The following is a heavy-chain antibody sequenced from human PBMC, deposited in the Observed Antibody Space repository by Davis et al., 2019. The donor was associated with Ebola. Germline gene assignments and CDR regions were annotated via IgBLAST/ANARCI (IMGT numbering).Heavy chain of an antibody. V-gene: IGHV3-30-3*01. J-gene: IGHJ3*02. CDR1: GFTFSSYA. D-gene: IGHD4-17*01. Sequence: GESLKISCAASGFTFSSYAMHWVRQAPGKGLEWVAVISYDGSNKYYADSVKGRFTISRDNSKNTLYLQMNSLRAEDTAVYYCARDYGDYDAFDIWGQGTMVTVSS. CDR3: ARDYGDYDAFDI. CDR2: ISYDGSNK.